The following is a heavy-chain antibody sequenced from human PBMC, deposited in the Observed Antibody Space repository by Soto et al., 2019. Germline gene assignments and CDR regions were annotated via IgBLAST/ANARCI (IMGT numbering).Heavy chain of an antibody. CDR3: AKEMYPRTVLDSSSPWGDY. CDR1: GFTFSDYG. Sequence: GGSLRLSCAVSGFTFSDYGMHWVRQAPGKGLEWVAVMSYAGTYKYYADSVKGRFTISRDLSGNTLFLQMNSLRFEDTAVYFCAKEMYPRTVLDSSSPWGDYWGQGTLVTVSS. J-gene: IGHJ4*02. V-gene: IGHV3-30*18. CDR2: MSYAGTYK. D-gene: IGHD6-6*01.